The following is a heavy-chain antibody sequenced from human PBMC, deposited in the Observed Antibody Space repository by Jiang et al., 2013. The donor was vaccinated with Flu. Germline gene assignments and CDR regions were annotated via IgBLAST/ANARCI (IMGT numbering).Heavy chain of an antibody. CDR2: IIPILGIA. Sequence: GAEVKKPGSSVKVSCKASGGTFSSYAISWVRQAPGQGLEWMGGIIPILGIANYAQKFQGRVTITADKSTSTAYMELSSLRSEDTAVYYCARGRQPSTVTTSPLGSYFDYWGQGTLVTVSS. V-gene: IGHV1-69*10. D-gene: IGHD4-17*01. CDR3: ARGRQPSTVTTSPLGSYFDY. CDR1: GGTFSSYA. J-gene: IGHJ4*02.